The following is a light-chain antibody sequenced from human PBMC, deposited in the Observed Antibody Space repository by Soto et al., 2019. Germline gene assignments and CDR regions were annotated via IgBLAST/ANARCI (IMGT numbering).Light chain of an antibody. J-gene: IGKJ1*01. CDR1: QSLVHSNGNTY. CDR2: RVS. CDR3: MQGTQWPRT. V-gene: IGKV2-30*02. Sequence: DVVLTQSPVSLPVTLGQPASISCMSSQSLVHSNGNTYLNWLQQRPSHSQRRLVYRVSNRDSGVPDNFSGSGSGTNFTLKISSVEAEDIGVYYCMQGTQWPRTFGQGTKVDI.